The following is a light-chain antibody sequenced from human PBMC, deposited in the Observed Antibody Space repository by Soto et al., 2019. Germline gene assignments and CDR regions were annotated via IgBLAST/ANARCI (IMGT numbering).Light chain of an antibody. Sequence: QSVLTQPRSVSGSLGQSVTISCAGTRSDVGGYNYVSWYQQPPGTAPKLRIYEVSKRPSGVPDRFSGSKSGNTASLTISGLQAEDEGDYYCCSYAGRYTWVFGTGTKVTVL. CDR1: RSDVGGYNY. CDR3: CSYAGRYTWV. V-gene: IGLV2-11*01. J-gene: IGLJ1*01. CDR2: EVS.